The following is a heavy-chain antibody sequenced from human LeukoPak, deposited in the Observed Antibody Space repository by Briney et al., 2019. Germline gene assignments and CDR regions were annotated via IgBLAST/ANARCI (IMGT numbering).Heavy chain of an antibody. CDR1: GGSFSGYY. CDR3: ARGHGQ. CDR2: INHSGST. V-gene: IGHV4-34*01. J-gene: IGHJ4*02. Sequence: SETLSLTCAVYGGSFSGYYWSWIRQPPGKGLEWIGEINHSGSTNYNPSLKSRVTISVDTSKNQFSLKLSSVTAADTAVYSCARGHGQWGQGTLVTVSS.